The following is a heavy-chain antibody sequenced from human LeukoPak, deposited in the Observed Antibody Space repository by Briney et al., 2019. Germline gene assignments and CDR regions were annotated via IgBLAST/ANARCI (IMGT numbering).Heavy chain of an antibody. CDR2: IRSKANSYAT. CDR1: GFTFSGSA. V-gene: IGHV3-73*01. Sequence: GGSLRLSCAASGFTFSGSAMHWVRQASGKGLEWVGRIRSKANSYATAYAASVKGRFTISRDDSKNTAYLQMNSLKTEDTAVYYCTRPYYDILTGYLGAFDYWGQGTLVTVS. D-gene: IGHD3-9*01. J-gene: IGHJ4*02. CDR3: TRPYYDILTGYLGAFDY.